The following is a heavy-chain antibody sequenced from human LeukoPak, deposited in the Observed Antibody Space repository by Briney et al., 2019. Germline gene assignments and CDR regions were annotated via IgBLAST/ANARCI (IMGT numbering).Heavy chain of an antibody. D-gene: IGHD2-8*01. CDR3: ASRAYATTYYYYGMDV. CDR2: ISAYNGNT. J-gene: IGHJ6*02. V-gene: IGHV1-18*01. Sequence: ASVKVSCKASGYTFTSYGISWVRQAPGQGLEWMGWISAYNGNTNYAQKLQGRVTTTTDTSTSTAYMELRSLRSDDTAVYYCASRAYATTYYYYGMDVWGQGTTVTVSS. CDR1: GYTFTSYG.